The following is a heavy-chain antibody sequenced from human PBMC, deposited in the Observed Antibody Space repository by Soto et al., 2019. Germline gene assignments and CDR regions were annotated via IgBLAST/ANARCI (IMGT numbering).Heavy chain of an antibody. J-gene: IGHJ4*02. V-gene: IGHV3-23*04. CDR2: MSGTGGST. D-gene: IGHD6-19*01. CDR1: GFTFSSYA. CDR3: AKAGFSSGWSPSYFDY. Sequence: EVQLVDSGGGLVQPGRSLRLSCAASGFTFSSYAMNWVRQAPGKGLEWVSAMSGTGGSTYYADSVKGRFTISRDNSKNTLYLHMNRLRVEDTAVFYCAKAGFSSGWSPSYFDYWGQGTLVTVSS.